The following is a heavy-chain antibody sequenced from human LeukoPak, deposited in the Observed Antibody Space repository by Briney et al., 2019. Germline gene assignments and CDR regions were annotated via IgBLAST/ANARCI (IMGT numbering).Heavy chain of an antibody. Sequence: SQTLSLTCTVSGGSISSGSYYGRSVRQPAGKGLGWIGRISTSGRTNYNPSPTSRVPISVDTSKNPFSLQMTSVTAADTAVYYCARPSNSSGGVDWLDPWGQGTPVTVSS. D-gene: IGHD4-23*01. CDR1: GGSISSGSYY. CDR3: ARPSNSSGGVDWLDP. V-gene: IGHV4-61*02. J-gene: IGHJ5*02. CDR2: ISTSGRT.